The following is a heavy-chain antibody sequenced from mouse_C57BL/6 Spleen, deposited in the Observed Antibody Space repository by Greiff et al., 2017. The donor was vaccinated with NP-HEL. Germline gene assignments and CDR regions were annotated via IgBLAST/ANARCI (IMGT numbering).Heavy chain of an antibody. CDR2: IRSKSNNYAT. Sequence: EVQVVESGGGLVQPKGSLKLSCAASGFSFNTYAMNWVRQAPGKGLEWVARIRSKSNNYATYYADSVKDRFTISRDDSESMLYLQMNNLKTEDTAMYYGVRLGDAGAMDYWGQGTSVTVSS. CDR1: GFSFNTYA. D-gene: IGHD3-1*01. V-gene: IGHV10-1*01. CDR3: VRLGDAGAMDY. J-gene: IGHJ4*01.